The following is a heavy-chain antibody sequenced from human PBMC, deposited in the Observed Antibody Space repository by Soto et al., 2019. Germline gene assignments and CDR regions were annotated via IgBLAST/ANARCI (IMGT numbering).Heavy chain of an antibody. Sequence: GGSLRLSCAASGFTFTNAWMTWIRQAPGKGLEWLSFISTSSSYTNYADSVKGRFTISRDNAMNSLYLQMNSLRAEDTAVYYCARLRLTGYFDYWGQGTLVTVSS. CDR1: GFTFTNAW. CDR2: ISTSSSYT. CDR3: ARLRLTGYFDY. J-gene: IGHJ4*01. V-gene: IGHV3-11*03.